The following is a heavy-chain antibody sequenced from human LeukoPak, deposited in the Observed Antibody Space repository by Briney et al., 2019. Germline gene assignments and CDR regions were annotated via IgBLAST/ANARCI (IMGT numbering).Heavy chain of an antibody. CDR2: ISASGVST. V-gene: IGHV3-23*01. Sequence: GGSLRLSCTTSGFTFSSYAMNWVRQAPEKGLEWVSSISASGVSTYYADSVKGRFTISRDNSKNTLYLQMTSLRADDTALYYCAKGDGSGSYYNRPSDYWGQGTLVTVSS. CDR1: GFTFSSYA. D-gene: IGHD3-10*01. J-gene: IGHJ4*02. CDR3: AKGDGSGSYYNRPSDY.